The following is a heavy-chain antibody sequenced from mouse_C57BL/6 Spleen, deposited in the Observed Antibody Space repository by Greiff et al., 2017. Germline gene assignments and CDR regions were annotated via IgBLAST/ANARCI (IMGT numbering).Heavy chain of an antibody. CDR2: IDPANGNT. D-gene: IGHD1-1*01. V-gene: IGHV14-3*01. Sequence: EVMLVESVAELVRPGASVKLSCTASGFNIKNTYMHWVKQRPEQGLEWIGRIDPANGNTKYAPKFQGKATITADTSSNTAYLQLSSLTSEDTAIYYCAPSFITTVVAHWYFDVWGTGTTVTVSS. CDR3: APSFITTVVAHWYFDV. CDR1: GFNIKNTY. J-gene: IGHJ1*03.